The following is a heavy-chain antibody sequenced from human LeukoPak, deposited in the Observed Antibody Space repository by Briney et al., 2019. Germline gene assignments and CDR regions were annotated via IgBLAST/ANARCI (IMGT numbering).Heavy chain of an antibody. D-gene: IGHD3-10*01. CDR2: IVVGSANT. J-gene: IGHJ6*03. V-gene: IGHV1-58*01. Sequence: EASVKVSCKASGFTFTNSAVQWVRQARGQRLEWIGWIVVGSANTNNAQKFQERVTITRDMSTSTAYMELSGLTTEDTAVYYRAAGPGRYTYYYYMDVWGKGTTVTVSS. CDR1: GFTFTNSA. CDR3: AAGPGRYTYYYYMDV.